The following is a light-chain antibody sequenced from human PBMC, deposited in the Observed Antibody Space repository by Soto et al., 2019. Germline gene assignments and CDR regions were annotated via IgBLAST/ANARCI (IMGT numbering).Light chain of an antibody. V-gene: IGKV1-9*01. J-gene: IGKJ2*01. CDR3: PHHNSYPYT. CDR1: PGISSS. CDR2: AAS. Sequence: DIRLLQSPSFLSASVGDRVTIASRASPGISSSLAWYQQKPVKAPKIRIYAASTFQSGVPSRFSGSGSGTDFTLKISTLQPADFATYDGPHHNSYPYTCGQGPKLEIK.